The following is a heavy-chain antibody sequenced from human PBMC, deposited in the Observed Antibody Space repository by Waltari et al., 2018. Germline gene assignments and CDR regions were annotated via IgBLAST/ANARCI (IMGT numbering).Heavy chain of an antibody. CDR1: GFTFSRAA. CDR3: ANDYGDYVGY. D-gene: IGHD4-17*01. J-gene: IGHJ4*02. CDR2: ISGSVSST. Sequence: EVQLLESGGGWVEPGGSLRPSCAAPGFTFSRAARGRVRQAPGRGLGWLSAISGSVSSTYDADSVKGRFTISRDNSKNTLYLQMNSLRAEDTAVYYCANDYGDYVGYWGQGTLVTVSS. V-gene: IGHV3-23*01.